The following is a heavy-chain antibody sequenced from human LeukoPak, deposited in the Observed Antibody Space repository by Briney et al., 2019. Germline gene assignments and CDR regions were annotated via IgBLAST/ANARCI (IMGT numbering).Heavy chain of an antibody. CDR1: GYSISSGYY. CDR3: ARTTVTTESPVSESYYFDY. D-gene: IGHD4-17*01. J-gene: IGHJ4*02. CDR2: IYHSGST. V-gene: IGHV4-38-2*02. Sequence: SETLSLTCTVSGYSISSGYYWGWIRRPPGKGLEWIGSIYHSGSTYYNPSLKSRVTISVDTSKNQFSLKLSSVTAADTAVYYCARTTVTTESPVSESYYFDYWGQGTLVTVSS.